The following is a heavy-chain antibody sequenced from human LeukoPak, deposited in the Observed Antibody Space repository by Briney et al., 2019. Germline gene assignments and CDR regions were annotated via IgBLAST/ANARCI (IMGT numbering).Heavy chain of an antibody. CDR3: AKGVSTTVTTGFDY. Sequence: GGSLRLSCVSSGFTIGTAWMSWVRQAPGKGLEWVAVISYDGSNKYYADSVKGRFTISRDNSKNTLYLQMNSLRAEDTAVYYCAKGVSTTVTTGFDYWGQGTLVTVSS. D-gene: IGHD4-17*01. J-gene: IGHJ4*02. CDR1: GFTIGTAW. CDR2: ISYDGSNK. V-gene: IGHV3-30*18.